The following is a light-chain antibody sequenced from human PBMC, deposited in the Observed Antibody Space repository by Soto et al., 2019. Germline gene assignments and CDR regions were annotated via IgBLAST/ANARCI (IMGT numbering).Light chain of an antibody. V-gene: IGKV1-5*03. CDR3: QQYNSYPLT. Sequence: DIQMTQSPSTRSASVGDGVTITCRASQSISSWLAWYQQKPGKAPNLLIYRASSLESGVPSRFSGSGSGTEFTLTISSLQPDDFATYYCQQYNSYPLTFGTGTKVDVK. CDR2: RAS. J-gene: IGKJ3*01. CDR1: QSISSW.